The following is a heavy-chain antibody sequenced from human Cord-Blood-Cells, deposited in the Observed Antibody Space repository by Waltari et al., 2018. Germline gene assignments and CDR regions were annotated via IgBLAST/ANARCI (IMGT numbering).Heavy chain of an antibody. D-gene: IGHD3-9*01. CDR3: ARHFGWLLYYFDY. Sequence: EVQLLESGGGLVQPGGSLRLSCAASGFTFSSYAMSWVRQAPGKGLEWVSAIIGSGGRTDYANSVKGRFTIARDNANNTLYLQMNSLSGEDTAVYYCARHFGWLLYYFDYWGQGTLVTVSS. V-gene: IGHV3-23*01. J-gene: IGHJ4*02. CDR2: IIGSGGRT. CDR1: GFTFSSYA.